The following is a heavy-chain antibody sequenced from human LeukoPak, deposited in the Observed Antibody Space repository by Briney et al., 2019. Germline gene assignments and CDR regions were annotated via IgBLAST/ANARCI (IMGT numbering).Heavy chain of an antibody. CDR3: AREPRYYDSSGYYFSPHYFDY. J-gene: IGHJ4*02. CDR2: IYTSGST. CDR1: GGCISSNSYY. Sequence: PSETLSLTCTVSGGCISSNSYYWSWIRQPAGKGLEWIGRIYTSGSTSYNPSLKSRVNISVATSKNQFFLKLSSVTAADTAVYYCAREPRYYDSSGYYFSPHYFDYWGQGTLVTVSS. V-gene: IGHV4-61*02. D-gene: IGHD3-22*01.